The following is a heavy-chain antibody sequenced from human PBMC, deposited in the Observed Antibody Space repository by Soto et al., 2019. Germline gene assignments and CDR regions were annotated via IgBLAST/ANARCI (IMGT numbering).Heavy chain of an antibody. CDR3: ARGNHRWLQLWYFDL. D-gene: IGHD5-12*01. V-gene: IGHV1-69*12. Sequence: QVQLVQSGAEVKKPGSSVTVSCKASGGTFSSYTISWVRQAPGQGLEGMGGIILIFGTANYAQKFQGRVTITADESTSTAYMELSSLRSEDTAVYYCARGNHRWLQLWYFDLWGRGTLVTVSS. CDR2: IILIFGTA. CDR1: GGTFSSYT. J-gene: IGHJ2*01.